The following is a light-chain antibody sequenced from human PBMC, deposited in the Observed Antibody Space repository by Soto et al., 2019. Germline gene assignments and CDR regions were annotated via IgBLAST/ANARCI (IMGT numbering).Light chain of an antibody. CDR1: QSVLYKSNNKNY. CDR2: WAS. V-gene: IGKV4-1*01. CDR3: QQYYSAPIT. J-gene: IGKJ5*01. Sequence: DLVMTQSPDSLPVSLGERATINCKSSQSVLYKSNNKNYLGWYQQKPRQPPKLLIYWASTRESGVPDRFSGSGSGTDFTLTISSLQAEDVAVYYCQQYYSAPITFGQGTRLEI.